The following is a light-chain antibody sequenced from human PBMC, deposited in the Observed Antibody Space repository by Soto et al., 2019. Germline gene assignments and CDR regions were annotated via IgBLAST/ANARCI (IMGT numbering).Light chain of an antibody. CDR1: QSFRGL. CDR2: DAY. Sequence: EVVLTQSPVTLSFSPGERATLSCRARQSFRGLLAWYQQKPGQAPRLLIYDAYNRATGIPPRFSGSGSGTDFTLTISSLEPEDSAVYYCQQRHMWPITFGQGTRLEIK. J-gene: IGKJ5*01. CDR3: QQRHMWPIT. V-gene: IGKV3-11*01.